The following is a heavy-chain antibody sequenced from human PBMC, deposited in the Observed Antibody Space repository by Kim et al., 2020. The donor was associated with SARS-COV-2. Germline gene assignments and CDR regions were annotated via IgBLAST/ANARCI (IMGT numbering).Heavy chain of an antibody. V-gene: IGHV3-15*01. CDR2: IKTKTSGETT. J-gene: IGHJ4*02. D-gene: IGHD3-3*01. CDR1: GFTFSNAW. CDR3: TTYEV. Sequence: GGSLRLSCAASGFTFSNAWMSWVRQAPGKGLEWVGRIKTKTSGETTDYAAPVKCRFTISRDDSKNMLYLQMNSLKIEDTAVYYCTTYEVWGQGTLVTVSS.